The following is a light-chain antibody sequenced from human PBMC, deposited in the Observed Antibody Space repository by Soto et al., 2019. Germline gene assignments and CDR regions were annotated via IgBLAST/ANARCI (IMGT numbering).Light chain of an antibody. CDR3: YSYTRSSTLV. V-gene: IGLV2-14*01. CDR1: SSDVGGYNY. CDR2: EVS. Sequence: QSDLTQPASVSGSPGQTVTISCTGTSSDVGGYNYVSWYQQHPGKAPKLLIYEVSNRPSGVSTRFSGSKSGNTASLTISGLQGEDEADYYCYSYTRSSTLVFGGGTKLTVL. J-gene: IGLJ2*01.